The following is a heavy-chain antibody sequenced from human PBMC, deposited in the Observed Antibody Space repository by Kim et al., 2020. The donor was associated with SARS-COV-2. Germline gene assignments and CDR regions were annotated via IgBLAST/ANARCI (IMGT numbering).Heavy chain of an antibody. CDR3: ARDRFTTVYLHLPFDY. V-gene: IGHV3-33*05. CDR1: GFTFSSYG. D-gene: IGHD4-17*01. Sequence: GGSLRLSCAASGFTFSSYGMHCVRQAPGKGLEWVAVISYDGSNKYYADSVKGRFTISRDNSKNTLYLQMNSLRAEDTAVYYCARDRFTTVYLHLPFDYWGQGTLVTVSS. J-gene: IGHJ4*02. CDR2: ISYDGSNK.